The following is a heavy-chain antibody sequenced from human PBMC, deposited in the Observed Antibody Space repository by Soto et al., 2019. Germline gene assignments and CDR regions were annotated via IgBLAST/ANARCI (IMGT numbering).Heavy chain of an antibody. V-gene: IGHV4-30-4*01. J-gene: IGHJ6*02. Sequence: SETLSLTCTVSGGSISSGDDYWSWVRQPPGKGLECIGYIHYSGSTYYSPSLQSRVSISVDTSKNQFSMKLSSVTAADTAVYYCARGQRDSSGYYSYYYYYGMDVWGQGTTVTVSS. CDR2: IHYSGST. CDR1: GGSISSGDDY. CDR3: ARGQRDSSGYYSYYYYYGMDV. D-gene: IGHD3-22*01.